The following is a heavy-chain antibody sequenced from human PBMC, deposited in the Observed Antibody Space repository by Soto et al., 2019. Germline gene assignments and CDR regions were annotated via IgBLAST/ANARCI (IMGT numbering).Heavy chain of an antibody. CDR3: ARHYGSGWDFDY. CDR1: LYSFTSYL. V-gene: IGHV5-10-1*01. CDR2: IDPSDSYT. D-gene: IGHD6-19*01. J-gene: IGHJ4*02. Sequence: PXESLKIFSEGSLYSFTSYLLIWVRQMPGKGLEWMGRIDPSDSYTNYRPSFQGHVTISADKSISTAYLQWSSLKASDTAMYYCARHYGSGWDFDYWGQGTLVTVSS.